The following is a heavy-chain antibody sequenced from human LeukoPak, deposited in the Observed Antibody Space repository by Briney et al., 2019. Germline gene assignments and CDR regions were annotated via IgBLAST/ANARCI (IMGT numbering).Heavy chain of an antibody. J-gene: IGHJ4*02. D-gene: IGHD6-19*01. CDR3: AREAGCGWPFDY. CDR1: GFDLGGACG. Sequence: GDSLRLSCAASGFDLGGACGMGWVRQAPEKGLEWVSTISGGGENTHYADSVKGRLTISRDNARNTLYLQIDSLRPEDTAIYYCAREAGCGWPFDYWGRGTLVTVSS. CDR2: ISGGGENT. V-gene: IGHV3-23*01.